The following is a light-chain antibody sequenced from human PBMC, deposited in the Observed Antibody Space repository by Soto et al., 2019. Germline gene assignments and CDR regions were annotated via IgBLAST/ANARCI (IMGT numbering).Light chain of an antibody. Sequence: QPVLTQSPSASASLGASVTLTCTLSSGHSGYDIAWHQQQPEKGPRSLMRLNSGGTYTRGDGIPDRFSGSSSGTERYLTISSRHSEDEADYYCQTWGTGYRLFGAGTMVTVL. CDR2: LNSGGTY. V-gene: IGLV4-69*01. CDR1: SGHSGYD. J-gene: IGLJ2*01. CDR3: QTWGTGYRL.